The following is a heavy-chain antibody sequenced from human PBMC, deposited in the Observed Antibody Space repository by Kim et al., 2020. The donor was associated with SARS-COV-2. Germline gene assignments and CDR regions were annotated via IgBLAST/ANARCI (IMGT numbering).Heavy chain of an antibody. J-gene: IGHJ5*02. Sequence: SVKVSCKASGGTFSSYTISWVRQAPGQGLEWMGRIIPILGIANYAQKFQGRVTITADKSTSTAYMELSSLRSEDTAVYYCARADGGKAPHWFDPWGQGTLVTVSS. CDR1: GGTFSSYT. V-gene: IGHV1-69*02. CDR2: IIPILGIA. CDR3: ARADGGKAPHWFDP. D-gene: IGHD2-15*01.